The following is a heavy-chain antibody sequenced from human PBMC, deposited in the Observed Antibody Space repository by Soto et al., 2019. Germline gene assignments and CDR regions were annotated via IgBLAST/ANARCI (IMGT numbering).Heavy chain of an antibody. CDR2: ISNDERNI. CDR1: GLTLSHYW. J-gene: IGHJ4*02. D-gene: IGHD6-25*01. CDR3: ASLSAPDDF. Sequence: EVLLVESGGGLVQPGGSMRLACAASGLTLSHYWMHWVRQVPGKGLVWVAEISNDERNIRTSYADSVKGRFTVSRDDAKNTLYLQMNSLRGDDTAVYNCASLSAPDDFWGQGAQVTVSS. V-gene: IGHV3-74*01.